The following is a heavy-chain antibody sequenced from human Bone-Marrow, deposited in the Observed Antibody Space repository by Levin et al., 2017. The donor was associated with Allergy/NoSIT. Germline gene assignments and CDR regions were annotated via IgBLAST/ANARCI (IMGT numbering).Heavy chain of an antibody. CDR2: IDPSGGAT. Sequence: ASVKVSCKTSGYVFATHYMHWVRQAPRQGLEWMGLIDPSGGATTSAQNFQGRVTVTRDASTATVYLELTNLTSEDTGIYYCTRDNRMPVGGTGWFDPWGQGTLVTVFS. J-gene: IGHJ5*02. D-gene: IGHD4-23*01. CDR1: GYVFATHY. V-gene: IGHV1-46*03. CDR3: TRDNRMPVGGTGWFDP.